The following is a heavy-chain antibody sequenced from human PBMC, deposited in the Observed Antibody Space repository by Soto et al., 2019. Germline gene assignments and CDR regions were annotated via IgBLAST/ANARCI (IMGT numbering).Heavy chain of an antibody. V-gene: IGHV4-31*03. CDR1: GGSISSGGYY. D-gene: IGHD3-10*01. J-gene: IGHJ6*02. CDR3: AREGITMVRGYGMDV. Sequence: QVQLQESGPGLVRPSQTLSLTCTVSGGSISSGGYYWTWIRQHPGKGLEWIGYIYYSGSAYYNPSLKRRVTISVDTSKNQFSLKLSSVTAADTAVYYCAREGITMVRGYGMDVWGQGTTVTVSS. CDR2: IYYSGSA.